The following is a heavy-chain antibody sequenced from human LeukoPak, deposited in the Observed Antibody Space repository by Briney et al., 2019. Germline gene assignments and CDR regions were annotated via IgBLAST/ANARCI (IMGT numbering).Heavy chain of an antibody. CDR3: AKDERNWNYNLASQTYD. V-gene: IGHV3-23*01. CDR2: ISGSGVST. D-gene: IGHD1-7*01. CDR1: GFTFSSYA. J-gene: IGHJ4*02. Sequence: PGGSLRLSCAASGFTFSSYAMSWVRQAPGKGLEWVSAISGSGVSTYYADSVKGRFTVSRDNSKNTLYLQMSSLRAEDTAVYYCAKDERNWNYNLASQTYDWGQGPLVPVSS.